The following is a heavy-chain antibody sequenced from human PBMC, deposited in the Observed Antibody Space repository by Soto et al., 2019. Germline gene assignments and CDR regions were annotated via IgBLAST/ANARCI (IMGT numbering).Heavy chain of an antibody. CDR1: GFTVSSKY. CDR3: ARADVLCDGGRCYGVPLDV. Sequence: EVHLVESGGGLVQPGGSLRLSCAASGFTVSSKYMSWVRQAPGKGLERVSLIQSGGPTYYADSVKGRFTISRDTSENTLHRQMDSLRAEDTAVYYCARADVLCDGGRCYGVPLDVWGNGTTVTVSS. V-gene: IGHV3-66*01. J-gene: IGHJ6*04. D-gene: IGHD2-15*01. CDR2: IQSGGPT.